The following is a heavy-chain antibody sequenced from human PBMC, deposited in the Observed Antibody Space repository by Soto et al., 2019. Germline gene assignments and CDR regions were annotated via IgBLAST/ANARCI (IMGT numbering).Heavy chain of an antibody. D-gene: IGHD6-19*01. CDR2: ISYDGSNK. CDR3: AKGRQYSGGWYGYYFDY. CDR1: GFTFSSYG. Sequence: QVQLVESGGGVVQPGRSLRLSCAASGFTFSSYGMHWVRQAPGKGLEWVAVISYDGSNKYYADSVKGRFTISRDNSKNTLYLQMNSLRAEDKAVYYCAKGRQYSGGWYGYYFDYWGQGTLVTVSS. J-gene: IGHJ4*02. V-gene: IGHV3-30*18.